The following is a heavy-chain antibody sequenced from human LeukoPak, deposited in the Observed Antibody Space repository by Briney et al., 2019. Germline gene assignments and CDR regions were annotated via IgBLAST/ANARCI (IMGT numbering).Heavy chain of an antibody. CDR2: INPSGGST. J-gene: IGHJ4*02. Sequence: ASVKVSCKASGYTFTSYYMHWVRQAPGQGLEWMGIINPSGGSTSYAQKFQGRVTMTRDTSTSTVYMELSSLRSEDTAVYYCARAFYYDSSGYSPWDYWGQGTLVTVPS. CDR3: ARAFYYDSSGYSPWDY. D-gene: IGHD3-22*01. CDR1: GYTFTSYY. V-gene: IGHV1-46*01.